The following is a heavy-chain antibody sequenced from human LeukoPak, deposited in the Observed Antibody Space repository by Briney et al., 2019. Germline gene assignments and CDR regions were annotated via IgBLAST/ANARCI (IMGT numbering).Heavy chain of an antibody. CDR2: IRGDGSER. V-gene: IGHV3-7*01. CDR1: GFTFSSYW. J-gene: IGHJ4*02. D-gene: IGHD3-3*01. Sequence: HAGGSLRLSCAASGFTFSSYWMTWVRQAPGKGLEWVANIRGDGSERFYVGYLKGRFTISRDNAKNSLYLQMNSLRVDDTAVYCVREGPPQGRPWSGWYPFDFWGQGILVTVSS. CDR3: VREGPPQGRPWSGWYPFDF.